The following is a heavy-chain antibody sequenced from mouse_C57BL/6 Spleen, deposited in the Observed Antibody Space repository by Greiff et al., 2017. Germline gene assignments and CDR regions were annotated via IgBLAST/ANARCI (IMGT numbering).Heavy chain of an antibody. CDR2: ITPNYGTT. CDR1: GYSFTDYN. V-gene: IGHV1-39*01. CDR3: ARSGDYEGGSWFAY. D-gene: IGHD2-4*01. Sequence: EVQLQQSGPELVKPGASVKISCKASGYSFTDYNMNWVKQSHGKSLEWIGVITPNYGTTSYNQKFKGKATLTVDPSSSTAYMQLNSLTSEESAVYYCARSGDYEGGSWFAYWGQGTLVTVSA. J-gene: IGHJ3*01.